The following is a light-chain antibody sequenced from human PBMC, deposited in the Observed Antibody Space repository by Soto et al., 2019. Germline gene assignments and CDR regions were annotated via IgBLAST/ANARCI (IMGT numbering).Light chain of an antibody. Sequence: QSVLTQPPSASGNPGQRLTISCSGSTSNILRNYVYWYRQLPGTAPRLLISMNDHRPSGVPDRFSGSKSGTSASLAISGLRSEDEAVYYCGSWDDSLSRYVFGTGTKLTVL. V-gene: IGLV1-47*01. CDR1: TSNILRNY. J-gene: IGLJ1*01. CDR2: MND. CDR3: GSWDDSLSRYV.